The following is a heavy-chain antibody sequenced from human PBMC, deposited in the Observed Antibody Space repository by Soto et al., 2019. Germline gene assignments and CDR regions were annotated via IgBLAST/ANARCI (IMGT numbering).Heavy chain of an antibody. V-gene: IGHV3-21*01. CDR1: GFTFSSYS. CDR2: ISSSSSYI. D-gene: IGHD3-16*01. Sequence: EVQLVESGGGLVKPGGSLRLSCAASGFTFSSYSMNWVRQAPGKGLEWVSLISSSSSYIYYADSVKGRFTISRDNAKNSLYLQMNSLRAEATAVYGCARKGGGDLNAVDIWGQGTIVTVSS. CDR3: ARKGGGDLNAVDI. J-gene: IGHJ3*02.